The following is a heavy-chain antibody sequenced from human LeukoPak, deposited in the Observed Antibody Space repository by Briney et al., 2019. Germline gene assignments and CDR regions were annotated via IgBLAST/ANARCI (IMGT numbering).Heavy chain of an antibody. J-gene: IGHJ1*01. CDR2: IIPIFGTA. CDR3: ARAGFVTYDSSGYWSYFQH. CDR1: GGTFSCYA. V-gene: IGHV1-69*05. Sequence: ASVKVSCKASGGTFSCYAISWVRQAPGQGLEWMGGIIPIFGTANYAQKFQGRVTITTDESTSTAYTELSSLRSEDTAVYYCARAGFVTYDSSGYWSYFQHWGQGTLVTVSS. D-gene: IGHD3-22*01.